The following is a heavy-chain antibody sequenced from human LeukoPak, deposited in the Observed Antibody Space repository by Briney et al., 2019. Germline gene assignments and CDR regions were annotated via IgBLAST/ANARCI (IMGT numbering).Heavy chain of an antibody. CDR2: IRFDGTTQ. CDR1: GFVFSSYG. J-gene: IGHJ4*02. CDR3: SKESNYDSSGYFN. V-gene: IGHV3-30*02. Sequence: PGGSLRLSCAASGFVFSSYGIHWVRQDPGKGLEWVSFIRFDGTTQYYADSVKGRFTISRDNSKFTVHLLMTSLRPEDTAVYYCSKESNYDSSGYFNWGQGTLVTVSS. D-gene: IGHD3-22*01.